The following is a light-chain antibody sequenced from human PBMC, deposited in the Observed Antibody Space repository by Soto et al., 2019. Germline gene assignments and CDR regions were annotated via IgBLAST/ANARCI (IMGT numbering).Light chain of an antibody. CDR1: RSNIGSNY. CDR3: AAWDDSLSGPV. J-gene: IGLJ7*01. V-gene: IGLV1-47*01. Sequence: QSLLTQPPSASGTPGQRVTISCSGSRSNIGSNYVYWYQQLPGTAPKLLIYRNNQRPSGVPDRFSGSKSGTSASLAISGLRPEDEADYYCAAWDDSLSGPVFGGGTQLTVL. CDR2: RNN.